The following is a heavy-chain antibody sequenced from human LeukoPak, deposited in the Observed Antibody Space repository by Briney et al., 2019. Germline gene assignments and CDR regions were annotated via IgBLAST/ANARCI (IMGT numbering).Heavy chain of an antibody. CDR1: GGSISSGGYS. J-gene: IGHJ6*02. CDR2: IYHSGST. D-gene: IGHD2-21*02. CDR3: ARGDPSGMDV. V-gene: IGHV4-30-2*01. Sequence: SQTLSLTCAVSGGSISSGGYSWSWIRQPPGKGLEWIGYIYHSGSTYYNPSLKSRVTISVDRSKNQFSLKLSSVTAADTAVYYCARGDPSGMDVWGQGTTVIVSS.